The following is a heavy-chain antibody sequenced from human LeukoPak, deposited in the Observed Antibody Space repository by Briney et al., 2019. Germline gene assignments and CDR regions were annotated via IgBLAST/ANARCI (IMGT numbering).Heavy chain of an antibody. Sequence: SETLSLTCTVSGGSISSYYWSWIRQPPGKGLEWIGYIYYSGTTNYNPSLKSRVTISVDTSKNQFSLKLSSVTAADTAVYYCARTAYDYVWGSFHYWGQETLVTVSS. CDR2: IYYSGTT. CDR1: GGSISSYY. D-gene: IGHD3-16*01. J-gene: IGHJ4*02. V-gene: IGHV4-59*01. CDR3: ARTAYDYVWGSFHY.